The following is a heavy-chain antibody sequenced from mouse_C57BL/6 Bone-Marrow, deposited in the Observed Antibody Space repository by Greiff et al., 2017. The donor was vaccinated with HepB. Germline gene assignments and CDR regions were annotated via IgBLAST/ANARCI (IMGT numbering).Heavy chain of an antibody. Sequence: QVQLQQPGPGLVQPSQSLSITCTVSGFSLTSYGVHWVRQSPGKGLEWLGVIWSGGSTDYNAAFISRLSISKDNSKSQVFFKMNSLQADDTAIYYCARKGGDSAGYGYAMDYWGQGTSVTVSS. D-gene: IGHD3-2*02. CDR3: ARKGGDSAGYGYAMDY. CDR1: GFSLTSYG. J-gene: IGHJ4*01. V-gene: IGHV2-2*01. CDR2: IWSGGST.